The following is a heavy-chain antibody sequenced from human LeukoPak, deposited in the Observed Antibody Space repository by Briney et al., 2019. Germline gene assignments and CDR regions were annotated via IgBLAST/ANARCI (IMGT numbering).Heavy chain of an antibody. V-gene: IGHV1-69*05. CDR2: IIPIFGTA. CDR3: ARGADSKGDY. Sequence: GSSVKVPCKASGGTFSSYAISWVRQAPGQGLEWMGGIIPIFGTANYAQKFQGRVTMTRNTSISTAYMELSSLRSEDTAVYYCARGADSKGDYWGQGTLVTVSS. CDR1: GGTFSSYA. J-gene: IGHJ4*02.